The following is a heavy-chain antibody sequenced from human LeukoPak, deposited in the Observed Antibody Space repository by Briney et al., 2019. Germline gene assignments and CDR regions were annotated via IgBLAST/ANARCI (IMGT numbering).Heavy chain of an antibody. D-gene: IGHD3-10*01. Sequence: SETLSLTCAVSGYSISSGYYWGWIRQPPGKWLEWIGSIFHSGSTYYNPSLKSRVNMSVDTSKNQISLKLSSVTAADTAVYYCARASGSYGSGSYYYYGMDVWGKGTTVTVSS. J-gene: IGHJ6*04. V-gene: IGHV4-38-2*01. CDR3: ARASGSYGSGSYYYYGMDV. CDR2: IFHSGST. CDR1: GYSISSGYY.